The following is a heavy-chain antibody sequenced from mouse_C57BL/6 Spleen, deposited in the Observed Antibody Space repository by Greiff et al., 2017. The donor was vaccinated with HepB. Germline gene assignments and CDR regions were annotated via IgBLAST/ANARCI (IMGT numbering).Heavy chain of an antibody. J-gene: IGHJ4*01. V-gene: IGHV8-12*01. CDR2: IYWDDDK. D-gene: IGHD1-1*01. Sequence: VMLVESGPGILQSSQTLSLTCSFSGFSLSTSGMGVSWIRQPSGKGLEWLAHIYWDDDKRYNPSLKSRLTISKDTSRNQVFLKITSVDTADTATYYCARSGSSYKAMDYWGQGTSVTVSS. CDR3: ARSGSSYKAMDY. CDR1: GFSLSTSGMG.